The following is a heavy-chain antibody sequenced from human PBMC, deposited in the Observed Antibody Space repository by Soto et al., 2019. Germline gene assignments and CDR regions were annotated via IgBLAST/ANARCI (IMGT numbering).Heavy chain of an antibody. D-gene: IGHD2-15*01. V-gene: IGHV3-48*01. CDR1: EVNFGNHS. CDR3: ARDIDG. Sequence: TWGLPRPPWAASEVNFGNHSMNWVRQAPGKGLEWVSYISSSSSTKFYADSVKGRFTISRDNARNSLYLQMNSLRAEDTAVYYCARDIDGGGQGTLVTVSS. CDR2: ISSSSSTK. J-gene: IGHJ4*02.